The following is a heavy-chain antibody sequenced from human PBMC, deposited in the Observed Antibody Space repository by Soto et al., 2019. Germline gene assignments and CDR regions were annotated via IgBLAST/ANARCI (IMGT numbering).Heavy chain of an antibody. J-gene: IGHJ4*02. CDR2: IKSKTDGGTT. Sequence: EVQLVESGGGLVKPGGSLRLSCAASGFTFSNAWMSWVRQAPGKGLEWVGRIKSKTDGGTTDYAAPVKGRFTISRDDSKNTLYLQMNSLKTEDTAVYYCTTLVRFFGAPIDYWGQGTLVTVSS. CDR1: GFTFSNAW. CDR3: TTLVRFFGAPIDY. V-gene: IGHV3-15*01. D-gene: IGHD3-3*01.